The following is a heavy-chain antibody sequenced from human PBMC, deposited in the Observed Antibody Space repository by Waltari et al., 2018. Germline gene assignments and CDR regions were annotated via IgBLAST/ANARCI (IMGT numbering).Heavy chain of an antibody. D-gene: IGHD2-21*01. CDR2: IHYSGST. CDR3: ARYGEVPASYFFDY. V-gene: IGHV4-34*01. CDR1: GESFLGYF. Sequence: QVQLHQWGAGQLKPSETLSLTCAVSGESFLGYFWSWIRQSPGKGLEWLGSIHYSGSTNSSPPLQGRLSLSVDTTKKRFSLSLTSVTAADAALYFCARYGEVPASYFFDYWGQGTLVTVSS. J-gene: IGHJ4*01.